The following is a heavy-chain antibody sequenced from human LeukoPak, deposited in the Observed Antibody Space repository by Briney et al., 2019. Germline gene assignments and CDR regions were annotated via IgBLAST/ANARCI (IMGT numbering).Heavy chain of an antibody. D-gene: IGHD1-26*01. CDR3: ANSLLPSYLLVGYYMDV. J-gene: IGHJ6*03. Sequence: PGGSLRLSCAASGFTFSSYAMSWVRQAPGKGLEWVSAISGSGGSTYYADSVKGRFTISRDKSKNTLYLQMNSLRAEDTAVYYCANSLLPSYLLVGYYMDVWGKGTTVTVSS. CDR2: ISGSGGST. V-gene: IGHV3-23*01. CDR1: GFTFSSYA.